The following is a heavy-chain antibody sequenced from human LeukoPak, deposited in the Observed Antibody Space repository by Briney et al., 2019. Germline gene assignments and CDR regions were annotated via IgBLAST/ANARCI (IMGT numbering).Heavy chain of an antibody. J-gene: IGHJ4*02. CDR1: GFTFSSYW. CDR2: IKSDGSST. Sequence: GGSLRLSCAASGFTFSSYWMHWVRQAPGKGLVWVSRIKSDGSSTSYADSVKGRFTISRDNAKNTLYLQMNSLRPEDTAVYYCARGNKWSFDSWGQGALVTVSS. CDR3: ARGNKWSFDS. D-gene: IGHD2-15*01. V-gene: IGHV3-74*01.